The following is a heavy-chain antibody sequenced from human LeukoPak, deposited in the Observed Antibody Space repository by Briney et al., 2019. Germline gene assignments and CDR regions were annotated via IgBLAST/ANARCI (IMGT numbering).Heavy chain of an antibody. J-gene: IGHJ4*02. V-gene: IGHV5-51*04. CDR3: ARLWDSCFDY. CDR1: GYTFTDYW. Sequence: GESLKISCKTSGYTFTDYWIGWVRQMPGKGLEWMGIIYPIDSDSKYSPSFQGQVTISADKPINTAYLQWSSLKASDTGIYYCARLWDSCFDYWGQGTLVTVSS. D-gene: IGHD2-15*01. CDR2: IYPIDSDS.